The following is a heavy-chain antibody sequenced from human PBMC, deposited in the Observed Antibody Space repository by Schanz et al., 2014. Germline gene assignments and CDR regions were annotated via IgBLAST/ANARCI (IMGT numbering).Heavy chain of an antibody. CDR3: AKRFHCSGSHPFDY. CDR1: GGTFSSYT. CDR2: IIPILGIG. Sequence: QVQLVQSGAEVKKPGSSVKVSCKASGGTFSSYTISWVRQAPGQGPEWMGRIIPILGIGNDAQKFQGRVTITADKSTSTAYMELSSLRSEDTAVYYCAKRFHCSGSHPFDYWGQGTLVTVSS. D-gene: IGHD3-10*02. V-gene: IGHV1-69*02. J-gene: IGHJ4*02.